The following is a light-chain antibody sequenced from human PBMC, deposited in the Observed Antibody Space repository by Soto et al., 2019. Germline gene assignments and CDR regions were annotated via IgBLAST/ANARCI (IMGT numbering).Light chain of an antibody. J-gene: IGLJ3*02. CDR1: SGSIANNF. CDR2: KDN. Sequence: NFMLTQPHSVSESPGKTVTMACTRSSGSIANNFVQWYQQRPGSSPTTVIYKDNQRPSGVPDRFSGSIDSSSNSASLSISGLQTEDEADYYCQSYDNNNHWVLGGGTKLTVL. CDR3: QSYDNNNHWV. V-gene: IGLV6-57*01.